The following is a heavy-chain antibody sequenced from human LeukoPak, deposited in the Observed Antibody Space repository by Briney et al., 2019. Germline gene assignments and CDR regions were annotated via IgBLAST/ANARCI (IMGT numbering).Heavy chain of an antibody. D-gene: IGHD3-9*01. CDR3: AKDRHYDTLTGAFDY. Sequence: GGSLRLSCAASGFTFRSYAMHWVRQAPGKGLEWVAVISYDGDDGSNIYYADSVKGRFTISRDNSKNTLYLQMNSLRAEDTAVYYCAKDRHYDTLTGAFDYWGQGTLVTLSS. CDR1: GFTFRSYA. J-gene: IGHJ4*02. V-gene: IGHV3-30-3*01. CDR2: ISYDGDDGSNI.